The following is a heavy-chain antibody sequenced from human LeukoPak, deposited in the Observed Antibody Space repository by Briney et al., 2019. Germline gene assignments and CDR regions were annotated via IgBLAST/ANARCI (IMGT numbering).Heavy chain of an antibody. D-gene: IGHD6-13*01. Sequence: GGSLRLSCAASGFTVSSNYMSWVRQAPGKGLEWVSVIYSGGSTYYADSVKGRFTISRDNSKNTLYLQMNSLRAGDTAVYYCASGLNKAAGEEVRDYWGQGTLVTVSP. CDR3: ASGLNKAAGEEVRDY. V-gene: IGHV3-53*01. CDR1: GFTVSSNY. CDR2: IYSGGST. J-gene: IGHJ4*02.